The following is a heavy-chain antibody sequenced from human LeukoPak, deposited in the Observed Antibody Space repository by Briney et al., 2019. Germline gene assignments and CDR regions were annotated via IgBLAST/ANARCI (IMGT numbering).Heavy chain of an antibody. CDR1: GYSFTSYW. J-gene: IGHJ6*02. D-gene: IGHD2-21*02. CDR3: ARTVVVVTATQYYYYGMDV. CDR2: IYPGDSDT. Sequence: GESLKISCKGSGYSFTSYWIGWVRQMPGKGLEWMGIIYPGDSDTIYSPSFQGQVTISADKSISTAYLQWSSLKASDTAMYYCARTVVVVTATQYYYYGMDVWGQGTTVTVSS. V-gene: IGHV5-51*01.